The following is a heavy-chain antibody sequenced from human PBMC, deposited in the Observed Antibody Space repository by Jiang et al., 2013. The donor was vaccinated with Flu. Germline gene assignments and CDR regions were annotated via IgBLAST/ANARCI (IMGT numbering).Heavy chain of an antibody. V-gene: IGHV4-39*01. CDR1: GVSISSTTYY. CDR3: ASPVYGD. D-gene: IGHD3-10*01. Sequence: SGPGLVKPSETLSLTCTVSGVSISSTTYYWGWIRQTPGKGLEWIGSIYYSGTTYYNPSLKSRATISADTSKNQFSLKLSSVTRRQTRAVYYCASPVYGDWGQGPWSPSP. J-gene: IGHJ1*01. CDR2: IYYSGTT.